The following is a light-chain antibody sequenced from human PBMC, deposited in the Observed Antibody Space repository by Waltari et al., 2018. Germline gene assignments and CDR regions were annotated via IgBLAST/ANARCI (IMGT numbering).Light chain of an antibody. J-gene: IGLJ2*01. CDR1: SRHSTYD. Sequence: QLVLTQSPSASASLGASFKPTCTLSSRHSTYDIARHQQQPEKAPRYLMKLNTDGSHDEGDGIPDRFSGSSSGAERYLTISSLQSEDEADYYCQTWDTDSYVIFGGGTKLTVL. CDR3: QTWDTDSYVI. CDR2: LNTDGSH. V-gene: IGLV4-69*01.